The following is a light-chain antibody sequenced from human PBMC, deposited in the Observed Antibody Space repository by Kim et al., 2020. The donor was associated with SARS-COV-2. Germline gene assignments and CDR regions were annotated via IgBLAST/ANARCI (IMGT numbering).Light chain of an antibody. CDR2: DAS. Sequence: DIQMTQSPSTLSASVGDRVTITCRASQSINSWLAWYQQKPGKAPKLLISDASNLESGVPSRFSGSGSGTEFTLTISSLQPDDFATYYCQQYDTYSTFGQGTNVDIK. CDR1: QSINSW. J-gene: IGKJ3*01. V-gene: IGKV1-5*01. CDR3: QQYDTYST.